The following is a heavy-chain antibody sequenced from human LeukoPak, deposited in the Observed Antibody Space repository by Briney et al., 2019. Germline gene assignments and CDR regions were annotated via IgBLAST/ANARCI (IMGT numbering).Heavy chain of an antibody. Sequence: SETLSLTCTVSGGSISSSSYYWGWIRQPPGKGLEWIGSIYYSGSTYYNPSLKSRVTISVDTSKNQFSLKLSSVTAADTAVYYSASSRGSTSLRADNWFDPWGQGTLVTVSS. V-gene: IGHV4-39*01. J-gene: IGHJ5*02. CDR2: IYYSGST. D-gene: IGHD2-2*01. CDR1: GGSISSSSYY. CDR3: ASSRGSTSLRADNWFDP.